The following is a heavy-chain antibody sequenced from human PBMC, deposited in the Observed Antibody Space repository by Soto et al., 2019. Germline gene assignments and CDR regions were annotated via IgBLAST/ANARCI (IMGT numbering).Heavy chain of an antibody. J-gene: IGHJ4*02. Sequence: EVQLEESGGALVQPGRSLRLSCAASGFTFDDYAMHWVRHVLGKGLEWVSSISWNSGNIGYADSVKGRFTTSRDNDKTSLYLQMNSLRPEDTALYYCVRSKGGYSYGTPFDYWGQGTLVTVSS. CDR1: GFTFDDYA. CDR2: ISWNSGNI. V-gene: IGHV3-9*01. CDR3: VRSKGGYSYGTPFDY. D-gene: IGHD5-18*01.